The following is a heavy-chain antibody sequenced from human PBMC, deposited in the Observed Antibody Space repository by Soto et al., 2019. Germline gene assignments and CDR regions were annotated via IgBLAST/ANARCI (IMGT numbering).Heavy chain of an antibody. CDR1: GYTFTSYG. J-gene: IGHJ4*02. Sequence: QVQLVQSGPEVKKPGASVKVSCKTSGYTFTSYGISWVRQAPGQGLEWMGWISTYKGNTNNGQKFQGRVSMTTDTSTSTAYMELRSLRSDDTAVYYCATRSPAFDYWGQGTLVTVSS. V-gene: IGHV1-18*01. CDR2: ISTYKGNT. CDR3: ATRSPAFDY.